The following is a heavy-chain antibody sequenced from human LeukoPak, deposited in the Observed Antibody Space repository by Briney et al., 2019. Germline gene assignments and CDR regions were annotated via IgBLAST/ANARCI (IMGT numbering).Heavy chain of an antibody. V-gene: IGHV3-33*01. CDR1: GFTFSSYG. D-gene: IGHD6-13*01. J-gene: IGHJ4*02. CDR2: IWYDGSNK. Sequence: GGSLRLSCAASGFTFSSYGMHWVRQAPGKGLEWVAVIWYDGSNKYYADSVKGRFTISRDNSKNTLYLQINSLRAEDTAVYYCARAETAAAGTLDYWGQGTLVTVSS. CDR3: ARAETAAAGTLDY.